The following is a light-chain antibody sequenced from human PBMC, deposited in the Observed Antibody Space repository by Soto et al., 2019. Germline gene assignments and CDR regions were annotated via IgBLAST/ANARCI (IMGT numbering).Light chain of an antibody. Sequence: EIVMTQSPATLSVSPGERATLSCRASQSVSPKLAWYQQKPGQAPRRLIYGASTRATGISVRFSGSGSGTECTLTISSLQSEDFAVYYCQQYNNWPIYAFGQGTKLEIK. CDR1: QSVSPK. V-gene: IGKV3-15*01. J-gene: IGKJ2*01. CDR2: GAS. CDR3: QQYNNWPIYA.